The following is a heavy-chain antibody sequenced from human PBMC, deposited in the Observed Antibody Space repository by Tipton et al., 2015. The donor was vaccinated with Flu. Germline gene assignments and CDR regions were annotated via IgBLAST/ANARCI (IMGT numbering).Heavy chain of an antibody. Sequence: TLSLTCTVSGGSININYYWGWSRQPPGKGPEWIGSMYHNGPTYYNPSLKSRVTTSIDTSKNQFSLKLDSVTAADTAVYYCAIGTAQYSSSWYYRGQGTLGTGSS. J-gene: IGHJ4*02. V-gene: IGHV4-39*07. CDR2: MYHNGPT. D-gene: IGHD6-13*01. CDR1: GGSININYY. CDR3: AIGTAQYSSSWYY.